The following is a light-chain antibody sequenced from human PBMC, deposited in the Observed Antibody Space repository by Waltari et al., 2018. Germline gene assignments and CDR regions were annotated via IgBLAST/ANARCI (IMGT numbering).Light chain of an antibody. CDR3: QQTYKSPPT. CDR1: HYIANF. Sequence: DVLVPQSPSSLSASVGDRVTITCRESHYIANFLNWYQHMPGKAPRLLIHDASTLQPGVSPRFSGSTSGTDFILTIDNLHPEDFATYYCQQTYKSPPTFGPGTKVDV. CDR2: DAS. J-gene: IGKJ3*01. V-gene: IGKV1-39*01.